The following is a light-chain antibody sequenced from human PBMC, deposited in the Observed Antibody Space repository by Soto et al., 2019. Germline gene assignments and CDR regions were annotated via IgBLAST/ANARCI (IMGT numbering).Light chain of an antibody. J-gene: IGKJ1*01. CDR3: QQYDSSPRT. V-gene: IGKV3-20*01. Sequence: EIVLTQSPGTLSLSSGERATLSCRASQSVGSYLAWYHQKPGQAPRLLIYAASGRATGVPDRFSGSGSGTDFTLTISRLEAEDFAVYYCQQYDSSPRTFGQGTKVEIK. CDR1: QSVGSY. CDR2: AAS.